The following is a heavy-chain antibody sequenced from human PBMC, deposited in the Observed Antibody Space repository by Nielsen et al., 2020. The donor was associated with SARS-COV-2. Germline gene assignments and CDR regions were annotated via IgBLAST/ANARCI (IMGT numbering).Heavy chain of an antibody. J-gene: IGHJ6*02. D-gene: IGHD3-3*01. CDR3: ARDYDFWSGYYGYYYGMDV. CDR1: GGSISSYY. V-gene: IGHV4-59*12. CDR2: IYYSGST. Sequence: SETLSLTCTVSGGSISSYYWSWIRQPPGKGLEWIGYIYYSGSTNYNPSLKSRVTMSVDTSKNQFSLKLSSVTAADTAVYYCARDYDFWSGYYGYYYGMDVWGQGTTVTVSS.